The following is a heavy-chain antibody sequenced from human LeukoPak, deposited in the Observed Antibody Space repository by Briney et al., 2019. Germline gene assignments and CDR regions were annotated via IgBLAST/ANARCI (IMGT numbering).Heavy chain of an antibody. V-gene: IGHV3-23*01. CDR1: GFTFSSYA. D-gene: IGHD4-17*01. Sequence: GGSLRLSCAASGFTFSSYAMSWVRQAPGKGLEWVSAISGSGGSTYYADSVKGRFTISRDNSKNTLYLQMNSQRAEDTAVYYCVKDLEMTTVTYYFDYWGQGTLVTVSS. CDR2: ISGSGGST. J-gene: IGHJ4*02. CDR3: VKDLEMTTVTYYFDY.